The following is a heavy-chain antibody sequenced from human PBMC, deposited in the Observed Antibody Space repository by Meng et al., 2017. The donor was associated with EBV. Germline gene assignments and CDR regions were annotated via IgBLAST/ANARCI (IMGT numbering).Heavy chain of an antibody. CDR1: GGTFSSYA. CDR3: ARAEIAAAGRLDY. Sequence: VHMVHAGDEDNKPGSSVKASCKASGGTFSSYAISWVRQAPGQGLEWMGGIIPIFGTANYAQKFQGRVTITADKSTSTAYMELSSLRSEDTAVYYCARAEIAAAGRLDYWGQGTLVTVSS. J-gene: IGHJ4*02. CDR2: IIPIFGTA. D-gene: IGHD6-13*01. V-gene: IGHV1-69*06.